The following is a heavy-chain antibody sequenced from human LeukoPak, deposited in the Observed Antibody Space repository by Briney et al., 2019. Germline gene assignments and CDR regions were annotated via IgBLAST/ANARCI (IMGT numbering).Heavy chain of an antibody. V-gene: IGHV3-30*18. CDR1: GFTFSTSG. CDR2: ISYDGSNK. J-gene: IGHJ6*02. D-gene: IGHD6-13*01. Sequence: GRPLRLSCAASGFTFSTSGMHWVGQAPGKGLEWGAVISYDGSNKCYVESVKGRFTISRDNSKNTLYLQMNSLRAEDTAVYYCAKDRSSSFYYYYYYGMDVWGQGTTVTVSS. CDR3: AKDRSSSFYYYYYYGMDV.